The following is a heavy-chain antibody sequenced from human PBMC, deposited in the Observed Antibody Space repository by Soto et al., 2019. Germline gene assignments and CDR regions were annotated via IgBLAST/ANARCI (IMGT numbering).Heavy chain of an antibody. Sequence: PGGSPRLSCGASGFGFSSYWMHWVRQAPGKGLVWVSRIDPYETGITYAESVQGRFTISRDNAKNTLYLQMNSLRAEDTAVYYRTSDTFGARDSCGQGTLVAVYS. CDR2: IDPYETGI. D-gene: IGHD2-15*01. V-gene: IGHV3-74*01. CDR3: TSDTFGARDS. J-gene: IGHJ4*02. CDR1: GFGFSSYW.